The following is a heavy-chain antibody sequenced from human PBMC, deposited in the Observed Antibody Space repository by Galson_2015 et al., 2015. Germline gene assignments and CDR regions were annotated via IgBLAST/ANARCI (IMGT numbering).Heavy chain of an antibody. V-gene: IGHV4-39*01. D-gene: IGHD6-19*01. CDR1: GGSISSSSYY. CDR3: ARHEAYSSGWNVVIGTRFDY. J-gene: IGHJ4*02. Sequence: SETLSLTCTVSGGSISSSSYYWGWIRQPPGKGLEWIGSIYYSGKTYYNPPLKSRITISVDASKNQFSLKLTSVTAADTAMYYCARHEAYSSGWNVVIGTRFDYWGQGTLVTVSS. CDR2: IYYSGKT.